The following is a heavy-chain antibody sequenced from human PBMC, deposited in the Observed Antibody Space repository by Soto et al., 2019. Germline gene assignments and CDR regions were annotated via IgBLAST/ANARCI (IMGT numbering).Heavy chain of an antibody. Sequence: SETLSLTCAVSGGSISSGGYSWSWIRQPPGKGLEWIGYIYHSGSTYYNPSLKSRVTISVDTSKNQFSLKLSSVTAADTAVYYCAGSGSQYFDYWGQGTLVTVSP. CDR3: AGSGSQYFDY. V-gene: IGHV4-30-2*05. D-gene: IGHD3-10*01. CDR2: IYHSGST. CDR1: GGSISSGGYS. J-gene: IGHJ4*02.